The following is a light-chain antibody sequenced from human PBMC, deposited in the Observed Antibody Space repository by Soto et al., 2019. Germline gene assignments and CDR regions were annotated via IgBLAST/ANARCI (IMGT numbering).Light chain of an antibody. J-gene: IGLJ1*01. CDR2: ANT. CDR3: QSYDSSLRGYV. CDR1: SSNIGAGYD. Sequence: QAVVTQPPSVSGAPGQRVTISCSGSSSNIGAGYDVHWYQQLPGTAPKLLIYANTNRPSGVPDRFSGSKSGTSASLAITGLQAEDEGDYYCQSYDSSLRGYVFGTGTQLTVL. V-gene: IGLV1-40*01.